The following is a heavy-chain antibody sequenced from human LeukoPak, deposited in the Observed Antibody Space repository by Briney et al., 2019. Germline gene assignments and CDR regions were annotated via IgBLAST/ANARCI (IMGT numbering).Heavy chain of an antibody. D-gene: IGHD2-15*01. Sequence: SETLSLTCTVSGGSVSSATYYWSWIRQPPGKGLEWIGYIYYSGSTNYNPSLRSRVTISVDTSKNQFSLKLSSVTAADTAVYYCAGVGGYWYLDLWGRGTLVTVSS. V-gene: IGHV4-61*01. CDR1: GGSVSSATYY. J-gene: IGHJ2*01. CDR3: AGVGGYWYLDL. CDR2: IYYSGST.